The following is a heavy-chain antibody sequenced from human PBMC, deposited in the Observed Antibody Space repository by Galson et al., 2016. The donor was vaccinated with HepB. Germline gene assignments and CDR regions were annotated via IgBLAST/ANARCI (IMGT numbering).Heavy chain of an antibody. D-gene: IGHD3-10*02. J-gene: IGHJ4*02. CDR2: ISPHNGYT. Sequence: SVKVSCKASGYTFSNYDINWVRQAPGQGLEWMGRISPHNGYTNYAQTLQGRVTMTTDTSTSTAYMELRSLTSDDTAVYYCAPSKTLFYYLDYWGQGTLVTVSS. CDR3: APSKTLFYYLDY. CDR1: GYTFSNYD. V-gene: IGHV1-18*01.